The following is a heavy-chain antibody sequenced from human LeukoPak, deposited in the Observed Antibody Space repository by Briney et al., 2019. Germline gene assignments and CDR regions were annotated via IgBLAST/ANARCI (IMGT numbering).Heavy chain of an antibody. CDR2: LNPNTGGT. D-gene: IGHD2-2*01. Sequence: ASVQVSCTASGYAFTAFYIHWVRQAPGQGLEWMGRLNPNTGGTIHAQKFQGRVTISRDTSISTAYMELSSLRSDDTAVYYCARVPDIYCPSTSCVDYWGQGTLVTVSS. V-gene: IGHV1-2*06. J-gene: IGHJ4*02. CDR1: GYAFTAFY. CDR3: ARVPDIYCPSTSCVDY.